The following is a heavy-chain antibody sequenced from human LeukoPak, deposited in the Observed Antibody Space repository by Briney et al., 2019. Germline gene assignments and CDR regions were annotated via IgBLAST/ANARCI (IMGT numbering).Heavy chain of an antibody. Sequence: ASVKVSCKASGYTFTSYGIRWIRQAPGQGLEWMGWISAYNGNTKSAPKLQDRVTMTTDSSTSTAYMGLTSQRSDDTAVYYCARGRSGRYSDYWCQGTLVTVSS. J-gene: IGHJ4*02. CDR2: ISAYNGNT. V-gene: IGHV1-18*01. D-gene: IGHD1-26*01. CDR3: ARGRSGRYSDY. CDR1: GYTFTSYG.